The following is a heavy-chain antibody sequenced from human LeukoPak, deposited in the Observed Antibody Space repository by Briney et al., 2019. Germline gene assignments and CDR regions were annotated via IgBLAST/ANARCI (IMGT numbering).Heavy chain of an antibody. J-gene: IGHJ6*02. CDR2: ISWNSGSI. CDR1: GFTFDDYG. V-gene: IGHV3-9*01. CDR3: AKAEGGSSWWGGNPTYYCYYYGMDV. D-gene: IGHD6-13*01. Sequence: NPGRSLRLSCAASGFTFDDYGMHWVRQAPGKGLEWVSGISWNSGSIGYADSVKGRFTISRDNAKNSLYLQMNSLRAEDTALYYCAKAEGGSSWWGGNPTYYCYYYGMDVWGQGATVTVSS.